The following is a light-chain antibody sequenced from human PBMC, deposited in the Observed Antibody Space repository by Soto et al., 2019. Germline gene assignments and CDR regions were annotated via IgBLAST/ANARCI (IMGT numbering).Light chain of an antibody. CDR1: QSISSY. CDR3: QQSYRTPRT. J-gene: IGKJ1*01. Sequence: DIQMTQSPSSLSASVGDRVTITCRASQSISSYLNWYQQKPGKAPKLLIYAASSLQSGVPSRFSGSRSGTDFTLTISSLQPEDFATYYCQQSYRTPRTFGQGTKVDIK. V-gene: IGKV1-39*01. CDR2: AAS.